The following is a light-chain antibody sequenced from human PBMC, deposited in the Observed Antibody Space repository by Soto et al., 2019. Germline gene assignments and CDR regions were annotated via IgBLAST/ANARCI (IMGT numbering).Light chain of an antibody. CDR2: KVS. J-gene: IGKJ1*01. CDR1: QTISSW. CDR3: QHSKSHSEA. V-gene: IGKV1-5*03. Sequence: DIQMTQSPSTLSGSVGDRVTITCRASQTISSWLAWYQQKPGKAPKLLIYKVSTLQSGVPSRFSGSGSWTEFTHPISSLQPDDFATYYCQHSKSHSEAFGQGTKVELK.